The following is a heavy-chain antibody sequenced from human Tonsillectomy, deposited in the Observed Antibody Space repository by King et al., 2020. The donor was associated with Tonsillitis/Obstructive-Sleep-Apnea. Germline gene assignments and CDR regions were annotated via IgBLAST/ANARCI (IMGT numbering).Heavy chain of an antibody. J-gene: IGHJ4*02. CDR1: GGSFSGYY. D-gene: IGHD2-2*01. V-gene: IGHV4-34*01. CDR2: INHSGST. Sequence: VQLQQWGAGLLKPSETLSLTCAVYGGSFSGYYWSWIRQPPGKGLEWIGEINHSGSTNYNPSLKSRVTISVDTSKNQFSLKLSSVIAADTAVYYCARGLIESFVVVPAAHFDYWGQGTLVTVSS. CDR3: ARGLIESFVVVPAAHFDY.